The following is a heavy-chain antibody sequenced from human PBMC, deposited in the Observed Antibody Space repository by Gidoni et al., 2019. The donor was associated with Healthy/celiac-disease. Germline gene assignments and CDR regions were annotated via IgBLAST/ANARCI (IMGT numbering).Heavy chain of an antibody. Sequence: QVQLVESGGGGVQPGRSLRLSCAASGFTFSSYGMHWVRQAPGKGLEWVAVILYDGSNKYYADSVKGRFTISRDNSKNTLYLQMNSLRAEDTAVYYCARDTPSPEWLREDAFDIWGQGTMVTVSS. D-gene: IGHD3-3*01. CDR3: ARDTPSPEWLREDAFDI. CDR2: ILYDGSNK. J-gene: IGHJ3*02. V-gene: IGHV3-33*01. CDR1: GFTFSSYG.